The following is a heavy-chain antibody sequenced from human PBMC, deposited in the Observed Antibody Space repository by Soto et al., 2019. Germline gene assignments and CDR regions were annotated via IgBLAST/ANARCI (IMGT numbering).Heavy chain of an antibody. Sequence: GASLKVSCKASGGTFRSYSINWVRQAPGQGLEWMGGIIPIFGTANNAQKFQGRVTITADESATTVYRELSSLRSEDTAVYYCARAPNILTVKYYFDYWGQGTLVTVS. CDR3: ARAPNILTVKYYFDY. D-gene: IGHD3-9*01. CDR1: GGTFRSYS. V-gene: IGHV1-69*13. CDR2: IIPIFGTA. J-gene: IGHJ4*02.